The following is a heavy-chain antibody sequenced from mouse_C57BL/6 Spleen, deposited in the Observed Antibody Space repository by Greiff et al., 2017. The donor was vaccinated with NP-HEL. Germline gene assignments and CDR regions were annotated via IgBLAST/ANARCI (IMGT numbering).Heavy chain of an antibody. CDR2: INPGSGGT. V-gene: IGHV1-54*01. CDR1: GYAFTNYL. CDR3: ARGGDGYYSFAY. D-gene: IGHD2-3*01. J-gene: IGHJ3*01. Sequence: LQESGAELVRPGTSVKVSCKASGYAFTNYLIEWVKQRPGQGLEWIGVINPGSGGTNYNEKFKGKATLTADKSSSTAYMQLSSLTSEDSAVYFCARGGDGYYSFAYWGQGTLVTVSA.